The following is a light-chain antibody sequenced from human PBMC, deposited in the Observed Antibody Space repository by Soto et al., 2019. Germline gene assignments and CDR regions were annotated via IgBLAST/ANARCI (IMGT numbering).Light chain of an antibody. CDR3: QQYIDWPRT. V-gene: IGKV3D-15*01. CDR2: GAS. CDR1: QSVRVN. Sequence: EIVMAQSPATLSVSPGEGATLSCRASQSVRVNLAWYQQKPGQAPRLLIYGASTRASGVPTRFRGAGSGAEFTLTIRRLQAEDSAVYFCQQYIDWPRTFGGGTRLEIK. J-gene: IGKJ5*01.